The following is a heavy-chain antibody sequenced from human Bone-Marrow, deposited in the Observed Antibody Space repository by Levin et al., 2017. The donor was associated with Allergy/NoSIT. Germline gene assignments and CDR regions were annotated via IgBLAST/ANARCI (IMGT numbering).Heavy chain of an antibody. CDR1: GGSLDSIVSQTHY. D-gene: IGHD6-13*01. CDR2: FYFSGSA. J-gene: IGHJ3*02. V-gene: IGHV4-39*06. Sequence: SQTLSLTCAVSGGSLDSIVSQTHYGGWFRQFPGRGLEWIGSFYFSGSAYSNPSLKSRVTISVDKPKKQLPLNLASLTAAVTAVYYCVRGDNDVRSSLCFDIWGQGAMVTVSP. CDR3: VRGDNDVRSSLCFDI.